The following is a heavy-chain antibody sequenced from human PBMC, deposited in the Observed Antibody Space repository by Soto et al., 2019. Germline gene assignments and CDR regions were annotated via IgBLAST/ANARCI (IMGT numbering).Heavy chain of an antibody. CDR2: ISYDGSNK. V-gene: IGHV3-30*18. CDR1: GFTFSSYG. Sequence: QVQLVESGGGVVQPGRSLRLSCAASGFTFSSYGMHWVRQAPGKGLEWVAVISYDGSNKYYADSVKGRITISRDNSKNTLYLQMNSLRAEDTAVYYCAKGGELLLRNGNDYWGQGTPVTVSS. CDR3: AKGGELLLRNGNDY. D-gene: IGHD1-26*01. J-gene: IGHJ4*02.